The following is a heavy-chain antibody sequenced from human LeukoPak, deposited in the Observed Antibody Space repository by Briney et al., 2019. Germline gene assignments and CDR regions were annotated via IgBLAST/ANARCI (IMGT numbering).Heavy chain of an antibody. CDR1: GGTFSNYA. D-gene: IGHD3-9*01. V-gene: IGHV1-8*02. CDR3: ARSPSIRYFDWLLEYYFDY. Sequence: ASVKVSCKASGGTFSNYAISWVRQATGQGLEWMGWMNPNSGNTGYAQKFQGRVTMTRNTSISTAYMELSSLRSEDTAVYYCARSPSIRYFDWLLEYYFDYWGQGTLVTVSS. CDR2: MNPNSGNT. J-gene: IGHJ4*02.